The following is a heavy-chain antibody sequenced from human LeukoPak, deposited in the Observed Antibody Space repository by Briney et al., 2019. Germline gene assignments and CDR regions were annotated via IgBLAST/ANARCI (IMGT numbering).Heavy chain of an antibody. CDR2: ISSSSTYI. CDR3: ARVDYDSSGYYDY. CDR1: GFTFSSYE. Sequence: PWGSLRLSCAASGFTFSSYEMNWVRQASGKGLEWVSSISSSSTYIYYADSVKGRFTISRDDAKNSLYLQMNSLRAEDTAVYYCARVDYDSSGYYDYWGQGTLVTVSS. V-gene: IGHV3-21*01. J-gene: IGHJ4*02. D-gene: IGHD3-22*01.